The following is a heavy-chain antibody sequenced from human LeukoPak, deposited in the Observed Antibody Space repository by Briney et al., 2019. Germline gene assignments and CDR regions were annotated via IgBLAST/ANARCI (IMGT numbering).Heavy chain of an antibody. Sequence: SETLSLTCTVSGGSINIGGYSWSWIRQPPGKGLEWIGYIYHSGSTYYNPSLKSRVTISVDRSKNQFSLKLSSVTAADTAVYYCARVDYYDSSGLNAFDIWGQGTMVTVSS. D-gene: IGHD3-22*01. CDR3: ARVDYYDSSGLNAFDI. V-gene: IGHV4-30-2*01. J-gene: IGHJ3*02. CDR1: GGSINIGGYS. CDR2: IYHSGST.